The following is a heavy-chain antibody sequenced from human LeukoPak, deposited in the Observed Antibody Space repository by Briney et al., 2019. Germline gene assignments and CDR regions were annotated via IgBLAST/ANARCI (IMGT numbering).Heavy chain of an antibody. V-gene: IGHV3-72*01. Sequence: GGSLRLSCAASGFMFSDYYMDWVRQAPGKGLEWVGRAGNKAKSYTTQYAASVRGRFTISRDDSKNSLYLQMYSLKTEDTAVYFCTRPSYYDSRGYSTNGFDIWGQGTMVTVSS. D-gene: IGHD3-22*01. J-gene: IGHJ3*02. CDR3: TRPSYYDSRGYSTNGFDI. CDR1: GFMFSDYY. CDR2: AGNKAKSYTT.